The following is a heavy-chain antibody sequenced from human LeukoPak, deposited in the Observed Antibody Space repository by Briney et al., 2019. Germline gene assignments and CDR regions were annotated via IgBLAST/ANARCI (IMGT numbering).Heavy chain of an antibody. D-gene: IGHD3-16*02. V-gene: IGHV4-59*08. Sequence: SETLSLTCTVSGGSISSYYWSWIRQPPGKGLEWIGYIYYSGSTNYNPSLKSRVTISVDTSKNQFSLKLSSVTAADTAVYYCATGGSDYVWGSYRRGAFDIWGQGTMVTVSS. J-gene: IGHJ3*02. CDR3: ATGGSDYVWGSYRRGAFDI. CDR2: IYYSGST. CDR1: GGSISSYY.